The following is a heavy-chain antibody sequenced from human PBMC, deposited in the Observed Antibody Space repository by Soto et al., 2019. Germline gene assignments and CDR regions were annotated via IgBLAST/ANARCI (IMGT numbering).Heavy chain of an antibody. CDR1: GFTFTSSA. J-gene: IGHJ6*03. CDR3: AAALPIRSSSLIYYYYMDV. D-gene: IGHD6-6*01. CDR2: IVVGSGNT. V-gene: IGHV1-58*02. Sequence: SVKVSCKASGFTFTSSAMQWVRQARGQRLEWIGWIVVGSGNTNYAQKFQERVTITRDMSTSTAYMELSSLRSEDTAVYYCAAALPIRSSSLIYYYYMDVWGKGTTVTVSS.